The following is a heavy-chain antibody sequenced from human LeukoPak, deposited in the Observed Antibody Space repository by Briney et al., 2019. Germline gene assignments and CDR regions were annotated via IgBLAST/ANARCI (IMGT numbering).Heavy chain of an antibody. J-gene: IGHJ3*02. V-gene: IGHV3-48*04. Sequence: PGGSLRLSCAASGFTFSSYSMNWVRQAPGKGLEWVSYISSSSSTIYYADSVKGRFTISRDNAKNSLYLQMNSLRAEDTAVYYCAREGQWLVTLVEAFDIWGQGTMVTVSS. CDR1: GFTFSSYS. CDR2: ISSSSSTI. CDR3: AREGQWLVTLVEAFDI. D-gene: IGHD6-19*01.